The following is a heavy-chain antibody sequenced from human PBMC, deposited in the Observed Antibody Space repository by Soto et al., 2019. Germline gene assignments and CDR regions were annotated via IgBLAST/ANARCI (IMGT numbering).Heavy chain of an antibody. CDR1: GGSISSGGYY. J-gene: IGHJ5*01. V-gene: IGHV4-31*03. Sequence: QVQLQESGPGLVKPSQTLSLTCTVSGGSISSGGYYWNWIRQHPGKGREWIGYIYYSGSTYYTPSLXSXXTISVDTSKNQFSLKLSSVTAADTAVYYCARSIDSWGQGTLVTVSS. CDR3: ARSIDS. CDR2: IYYSGST.